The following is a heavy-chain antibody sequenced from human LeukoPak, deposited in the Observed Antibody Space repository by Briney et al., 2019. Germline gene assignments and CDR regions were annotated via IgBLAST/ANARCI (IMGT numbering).Heavy chain of an antibody. CDR2: ISSSGSTI. CDR1: GFTFSSYG. Sequence: PGGSLRLSCAASGFTFSSYGMNWVRQAPGKGLEWVSYISSSGSTIYYADSVKGRFTISRDNAKNSLYLQMNSLRAEDTAVYYCARDHGAATGSFDYWGQGTLVTVSS. J-gene: IGHJ4*02. V-gene: IGHV3-48*04. CDR3: ARDHGAATGSFDY. D-gene: IGHD6-13*01.